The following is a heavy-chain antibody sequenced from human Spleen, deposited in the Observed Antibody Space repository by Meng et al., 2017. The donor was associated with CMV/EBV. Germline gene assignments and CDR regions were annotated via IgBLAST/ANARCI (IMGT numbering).Heavy chain of an antibody. CDR3: ARAGDTVEVSDPLRDNYYYDGMDL. CDR1: GFTFSSYW. V-gene: IGHV3-30*03. CDR2: IAFDGRTK. J-gene: IGHJ6*02. Sequence: GESLKISCAASGFTFSSYWMHWVRQAPGKGLEWVALIAFDGRTKYNTDSTKGRFTISRDSSKNTVYLHMNSLRGDDTAVYYCARAGDTVEVSDPLRDNYYYDGMDLWGQGTTVTVSS. D-gene: IGHD2-15*01.